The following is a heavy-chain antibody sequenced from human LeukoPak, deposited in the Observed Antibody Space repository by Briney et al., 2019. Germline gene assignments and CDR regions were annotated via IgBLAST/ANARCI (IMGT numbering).Heavy chain of an antibody. CDR2: INPSGGST. CDR1: GYTFTSYY. Sequence: ASVKVSCKASGYTFTSYYMHWVRQAPGQGLEWMGIINPSGGSTSYAQKFQGRVTMTRDMSTSTVYMELSSLRSEDTAVYYCATTPYCSSTSCRNGPFDYWGQGTLVTVSS. D-gene: IGHD2-2*01. J-gene: IGHJ4*02. CDR3: ATTPYCSSTSCRNGPFDY. V-gene: IGHV1-46*01.